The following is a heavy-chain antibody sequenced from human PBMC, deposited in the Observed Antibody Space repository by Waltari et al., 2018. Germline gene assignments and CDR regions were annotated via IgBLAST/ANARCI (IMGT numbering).Heavy chain of an antibody. CDR1: GFPFSRYA. V-gene: IGHV3-23*04. CDR2: ISGSGGST. Sequence: EVQLVESGGGLVQPGGSLRLSCAASGFPFSRYAMSWVRQAPGKGLEWVSAISGSGGSTYYADSVKGRFTISRDNSKNTLYLQMNSLRAEDTAVYYCASTVAGLLRSYYFDYWGQGTLVTVSS. CDR3: ASTVAGLLRSYYFDY. J-gene: IGHJ4*02. D-gene: IGHD6-19*01.